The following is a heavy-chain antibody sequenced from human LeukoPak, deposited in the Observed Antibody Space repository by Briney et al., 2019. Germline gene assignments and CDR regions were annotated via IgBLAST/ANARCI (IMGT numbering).Heavy chain of an antibody. Sequence: SGGSLRLSCAASGFTFNSYTMNWVRQAPGKGLEWVAVISYDGSNKYYADSVKGRFTISRDNSKNTLYLQMNSLRAEDTAVYYCAKEYLHVFGYFQHWGQGTLVTVSS. CDR1: GFTFNSYT. CDR3: AKEYLHVFGYFQH. J-gene: IGHJ1*01. V-gene: IGHV3-30*04. D-gene: IGHD3-3*01. CDR2: ISYDGSNK.